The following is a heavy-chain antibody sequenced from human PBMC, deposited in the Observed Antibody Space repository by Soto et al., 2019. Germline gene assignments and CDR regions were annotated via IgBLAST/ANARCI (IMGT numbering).Heavy chain of an antibody. CDR2: VSAYNRNT. CDR1: GFTFSNYG. CDR3: ARERQYEPLLY. V-gene: IGHV1-18*04. D-gene: IGHD2-2*01. J-gene: IGHJ4*02. Sequence: QVQLVQSGAEVKKPGASVKVSCRASGFTFSNYGITWVRQAPGQGLEWMGWVSAYNRNTDMAQKCEDRVTLTTDTATQTAYLELRGLRSDDTAVYFCARERQYEPLLYWGQGTLVTVSS.